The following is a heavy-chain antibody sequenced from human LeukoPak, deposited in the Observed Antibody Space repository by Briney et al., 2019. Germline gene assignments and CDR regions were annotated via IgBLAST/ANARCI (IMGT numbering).Heavy chain of an antibody. J-gene: IGHJ5*02. CDR3: ARESASTSCFDP. Sequence: GGPLRLSCAASGFTFSDYYMSWIRQAPGKGLEWVSYISSSGSTIYYADSVKGRFTISRDNAKNSLYLQMNSLRAEDTAVYYCARESASTSCFDPWGQGTLVTVSS. CDR1: GFTFSDYY. V-gene: IGHV3-11*01. D-gene: IGHD2-2*01. CDR2: ISSSGSTI.